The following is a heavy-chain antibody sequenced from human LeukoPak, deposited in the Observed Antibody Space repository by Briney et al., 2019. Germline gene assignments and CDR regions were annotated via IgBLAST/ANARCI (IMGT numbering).Heavy chain of an antibody. Sequence: KTSETLSLTCAVYGGSFSGYYWSWIRQPPGKGLEWIGEINHSGGTNYNPPLKSRVTISVDTSKNQFSLKLSSVTAADTAVYYCARDPGNSYGSDYWGQGTLVTVSS. J-gene: IGHJ4*02. V-gene: IGHV4-34*01. CDR2: INHSGGT. D-gene: IGHD5-18*01. CDR1: GGSFSGYY. CDR3: ARDPGNSYGSDY.